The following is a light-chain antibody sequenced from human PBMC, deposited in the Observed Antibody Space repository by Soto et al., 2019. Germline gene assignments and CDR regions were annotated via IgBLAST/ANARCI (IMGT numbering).Light chain of an antibody. Sequence: DIKMTQSPSTLSASVGDRVTITCRASQTIDSWLAWYQQRPGKPPNLLIYKASTLASGVPSRFSGSGSGTEFTLTINSLQPDDVATYYCQQYHIYSVTFGQGTKVEIK. CDR3: QQYHIYSVT. J-gene: IGKJ1*01. V-gene: IGKV1-5*03. CDR1: QTIDSW. CDR2: KAS.